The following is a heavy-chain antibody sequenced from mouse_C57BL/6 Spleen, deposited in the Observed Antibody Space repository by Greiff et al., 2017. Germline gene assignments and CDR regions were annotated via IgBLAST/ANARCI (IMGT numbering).Heavy chain of an antibody. V-gene: IGHV1-69*01. CDR3: ARSGSNYEYYAMDY. D-gene: IGHD2-5*01. CDR1: GYTFTSYW. J-gene: IGHJ4*01. CDR2: IDPSDSYT. Sequence: VQLQQPGAELVMPGASVKLSCKASGYTFTSYWMHWVKQRPGQGLEWIGEIDPSDSYTNYNQKFKGKSTLTVDKSSSTAYMQLSSLTSEDSAVYYCARSGSNYEYYAMDYWGQGTSVTVSS.